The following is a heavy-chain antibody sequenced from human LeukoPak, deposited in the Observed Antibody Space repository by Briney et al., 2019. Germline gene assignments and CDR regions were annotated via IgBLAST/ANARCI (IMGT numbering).Heavy chain of an antibody. J-gene: IGHJ4*02. CDR3: TRRDSGSYKFDC. CDR2: IRSKANSYAT. V-gene: IGHV3-73*01. D-gene: IGHD1-26*01. CDR1: GFTFSGSA. Sequence: GGSLRLSCAASGFTFSGSAMHWVRQASGKGLEWVGRIRSKANSYATAYAASVKGRFTISRDDSKNTAYLQMNSLKTEDTAVYYCTRRDSGSYKFDCWGQGTLVTVSS.